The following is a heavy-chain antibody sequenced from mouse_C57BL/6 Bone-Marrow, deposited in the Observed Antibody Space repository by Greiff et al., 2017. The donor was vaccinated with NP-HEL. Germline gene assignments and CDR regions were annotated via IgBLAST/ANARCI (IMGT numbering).Heavy chain of an antibody. D-gene: IGHD2-3*01. CDR1: GFNIKDDY. CDR2: IDPENGDT. J-gene: IGHJ2*01. CDR3: TLYGGYLYFDY. V-gene: IGHV14-4*01. Sequence: VQLQQSGAELVRPGASVKLSCTASGFNIKDDYMHWVKQRPEQGLEWIGWIDPENGDTEYASKFQGKATITADTSSNTAYLQLSSLTSDDTAVYYCTLYGGYLYFDYWGQGTTLTVSS.